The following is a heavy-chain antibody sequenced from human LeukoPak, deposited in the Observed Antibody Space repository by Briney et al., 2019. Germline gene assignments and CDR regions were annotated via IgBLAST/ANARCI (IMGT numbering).Heavy chain of an antibody. CDR3: AKDPSTTLNDY. V-gene: IGHV3-30*18. CDR2: ISYDGSNR. D-gene: IGHD2-15*01. CDR1: GFTFSSYG. J-gene: IGHJ4*02. Sequence: PGGSLRLSCAASGFTFSSYGMHWDRQAPGKGLEWVAVISYDGSNRYYADSVKGRFTISRDNSKNTLYLQMNSLRAEDTAVYYCAKDPSTTLNDYWGQGTLVTVSS.